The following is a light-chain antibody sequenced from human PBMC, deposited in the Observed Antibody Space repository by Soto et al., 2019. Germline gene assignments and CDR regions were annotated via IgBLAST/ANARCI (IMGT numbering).Light chain of an antibody. CDR3: GSWDSSLSAYV. V-gene: IGLV1-51*01. CDR2: DDN. Sequence: QSVLTHPPSVSAAPGQKVTISCSGSSSNIWGNSVSWYQELPGTAPKLLIYDDNKRPSGIPDRFSGSKSGTSATLGITGFQTGDEADYYCGSWDSSLSAYVFGTGTKANVL. CDR1: SSNIWGNS. J-gene: IGLJ1*01.